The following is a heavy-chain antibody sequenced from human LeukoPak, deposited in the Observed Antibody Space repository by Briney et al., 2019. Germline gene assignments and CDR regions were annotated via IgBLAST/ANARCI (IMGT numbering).Heavy chain of an antibody. CDR2: IRYDGSNK. V-gene: IGHV3-30*02. Sequence: PGGSLRLSCAASGFTFNSYGMHWVRQAPGKGLEWVAFIRYDGSNKYYADSVKGRFTISRDNSKNTLYLQMDSLRTEDTAVYYCANLNGGNSASLDYWGQGTLVTVSS. CDR1: GFTFNSYG. CDR3: ANLNGGNSASLDY. J-gene: IGHJ4*02. D-gene: IGHD4-23*01.